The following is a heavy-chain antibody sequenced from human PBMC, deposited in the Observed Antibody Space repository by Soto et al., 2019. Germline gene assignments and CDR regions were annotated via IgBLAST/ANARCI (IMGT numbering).Heavy chain of an antibody. V-gene: IGHV4-61*01. J-gene: IGHJ6*02. CDR3: ARDIMGTNYYYYGMDV. D-gene: IGHD2-8*01. CDR1: GGSISSSSYY. Sequence: SETLSLTCTVSGGSISSSSYYWSWIRQHPGKGLEWIGYIYYSGSTNYNPSLKSRVTISVDTSKNQFSLKLSSVTAADTAVYYCARDIMGTNYYYYGMDVWGQGTTVTVSS. CDR2: IYYSGST.